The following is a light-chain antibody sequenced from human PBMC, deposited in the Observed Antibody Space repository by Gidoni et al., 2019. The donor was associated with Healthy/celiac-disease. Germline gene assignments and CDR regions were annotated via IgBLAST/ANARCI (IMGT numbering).Light chain of an antibody. CDR2: GAS. V-gene: IGKV3-20*01. Sequence: EIVLTQSPGTLSLSPGERATLSCRASQSVSSSYLAWYQQKPGQAPRLLMYGASTRATGIPDRFSGSGSGTDFTLTISRLEPEDFAVYYCQQYVTSPWTFXXXTRVEIK. CDR3: QQYVTSPWT. CDR1: QSVSSSY. J-gene: IGKJ1*01.